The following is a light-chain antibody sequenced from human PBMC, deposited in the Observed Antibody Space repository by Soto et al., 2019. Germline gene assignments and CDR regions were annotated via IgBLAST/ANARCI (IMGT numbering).Light chain of an antibody. CDR1: QSVTSSY. Sequence: EIVLTQSPGTLSLSPGERATLSCRASQSVTSSYLAWYHQKPGQAPRLLIYDASNRATGIPDRFSGSGSGTDFTLTISRLEPEDFAVYYCQQYGSSPRTFGKGTQVEIK. V-gene: IGKV3-20*01. J-gene: IGKJ1*01. CDR2: DAS. CDR3: QQYGSSPRT.